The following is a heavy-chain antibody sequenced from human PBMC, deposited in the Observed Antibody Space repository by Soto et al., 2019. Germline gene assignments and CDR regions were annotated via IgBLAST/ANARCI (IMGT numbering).Heavy chain of an antibody. J-gene: IGHJ6*02. CDR3: GKGKELGVVRYGLDA. CDR1: GFSVKRYW. CDR2: FGGDENYT. D-gene: IGHD3-3*01. V-gene: IGHV3-74*01. Sequence: GGSLRLSCGASGFSVKRYWMHWVRQAPGKGLVWLSRFGGDENYTDYADSVRGRFTISRDIAKNTIYLQMNSLRAEDAAVYYCGKGKELGVVRYGLDAWGQGTTVTVSS.